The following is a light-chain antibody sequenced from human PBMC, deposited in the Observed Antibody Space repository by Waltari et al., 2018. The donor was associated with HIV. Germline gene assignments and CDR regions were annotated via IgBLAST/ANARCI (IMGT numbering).Light chain of an antibody. CDR1: SGRNNYV. V-gene: IGLV4-69*02. J-gene: IGLJ3*02. CDR3: QTWRTGLQV. Sequence: QVVLTQPPSASASLGASVRLTCTLSSGRNNYVIAWHQQQPEKGPRFLMKLNSDGRHSKGDGVPDRFSGSSSGAERYLIISSLQSEDAADYFCQTWRTGLQVFGGGTRLTVL. CDR2: LNSDGRH.